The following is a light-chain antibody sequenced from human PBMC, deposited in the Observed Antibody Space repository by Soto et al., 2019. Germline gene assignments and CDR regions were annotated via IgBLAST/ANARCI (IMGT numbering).Light chain of an antibody. CDR1: SSDVGGYNY. CDR2: EVS. CDR3: SSYTSSSTQV. Sequence: QSALTQPASVSGSPGQSITISCTGTSSDVGGYNYVSWYQQHPGKAPKLMIYEVSHRPSGVSNRFSGSKSAYTASLTISGLQAEDEADYYCSSYTSSSTQVFGGGTKLTVL. J-gene: IGLJ3*02. V-gene: IGLV2-14*01.